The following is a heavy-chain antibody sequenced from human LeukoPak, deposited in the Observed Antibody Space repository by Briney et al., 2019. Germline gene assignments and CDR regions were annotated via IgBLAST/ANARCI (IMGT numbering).Heavy chain of an antibody. CDR2: ISAYNGNT. CDR3: ARAERYSGYSRGLYYFDY. CDR1: GYTFTSYG. Sequence: ASVKVSCKASGYTFTSYGISWVRQAPGQGLEWMGWISAYNGNTNYAQKLQGRVTMTTDTSTSTAYMELRSLRSDDTAVYYCARAERYSGYSRGLYYFDYWGQGTLVTVSS. V-gene: IGHV1-18*01. J-gene: IGHJ4*02. D-gene: IGHD5-12*01.